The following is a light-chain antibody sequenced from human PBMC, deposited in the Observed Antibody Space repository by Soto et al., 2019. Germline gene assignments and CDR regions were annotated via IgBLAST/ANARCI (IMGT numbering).Light chain of an antibody. CDR2: EVS. Sequence: QSVLTQPPSASGSPGQSVTISCTGTSSDVGGYNYVSWCQQHPGKAPKLMIYEVSKRPSGVPDRFSGSKSGNTASLTVSGLQAEDEADYYCSSYAGSNVVFGGGTKVTVL. V-gene: IGLV2-8*01. CDR3: SSYAGSNVV. CDR1: SSDVGGYNY. J-gene: IGLJ2*01.